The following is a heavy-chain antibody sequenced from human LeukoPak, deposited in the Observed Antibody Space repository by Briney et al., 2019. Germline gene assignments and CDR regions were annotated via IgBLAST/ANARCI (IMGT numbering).Heavy chain of an antibody. D-gene: IGHD6-13*01. V-gene: IGHV4-34*01. CDR3: ARGSSWSDYYYMDV. Sequence: PSETLSLTCAVYGGSFSGYYWSWIRQPPGKGLEWIGEINHSGSTNYNPSLRSRVTISVDTSKNQFSLKLSSVTAADTAVYYCARGSSWSDYYYMDVWGKGTTVTVSS. CDR2: INHSGST. CDR1: GGSFSGYY. J-gene: IGHJ6*03.